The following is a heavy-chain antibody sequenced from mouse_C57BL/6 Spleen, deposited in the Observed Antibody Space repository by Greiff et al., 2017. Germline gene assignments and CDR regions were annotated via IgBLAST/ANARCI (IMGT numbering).Heavy chain of an antibody. Sequence: EVRLQQSGAELVKPGASVKLSCTASGFNIKDYYMHWVKQRTEQGLEWIGRIDPEDGETKSAPKFQGKATITADTSSTTAYLQLSSLTSEDTAVYYCARSHGYYGELDVGGKGTTVTVSS. CDR3: ARSHGYYGELDV. D-gene: IGHD2-2*01. J-gene: IGHJ1*03. CDR2: IDPEDGET. CDR1: GFNIKDYY. V-gene: IGHV14-2*01.